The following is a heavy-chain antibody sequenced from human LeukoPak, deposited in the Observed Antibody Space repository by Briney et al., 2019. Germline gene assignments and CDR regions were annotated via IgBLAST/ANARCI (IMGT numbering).Heavy chain of an antibody. Sequence: ASVKVSCKASGYTFTDYYMHWLRQAPGQGLEWMGWMHPNSGGTNYAQKFQGRVTMTRDTSISTAYMDLSSLRSDDTAVYYCASLYCSSTSCHDYWGQGTLVTVSS. CDR3: ASLYCSSTSCHDY. CDR2: MHPNSGGT. V-gene: IGHV1-2*02. J-gene: IGHJ4*02. D-gene: IGHD2-2*01. CDR1: GYTFTDYY.